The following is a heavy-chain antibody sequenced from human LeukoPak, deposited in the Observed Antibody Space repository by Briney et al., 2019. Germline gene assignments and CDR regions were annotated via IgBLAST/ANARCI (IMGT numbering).Heavy chain of an antibody. CDR2: ISWNSGSI. V-gene: IGHV3-9*01. CDR1: GFTFDDYA. Sequence: SLRLSCAASGFTFDDYAMHWVRQAPGKGLEWVSGISWNSGSIGYADSVKGRFTISRDNAKNSLYLQMNSLRAEDTALYYCAKDIGYDSSGYHDYWGQGTLVTVSS. CDR3: AKDIGYDSSGYHDY. D-gene: IGHD3-22*01. J-gene: IGHJ4*02.